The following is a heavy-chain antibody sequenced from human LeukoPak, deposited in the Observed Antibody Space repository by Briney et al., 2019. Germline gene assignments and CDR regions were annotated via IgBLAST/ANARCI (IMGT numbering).Heavy chain of an antibody. J-gene: IGHJ4*02. V-gene: IGHV3-74*01. CDR2: ISSDASST. CDR1: GFSFSSYW. Sequence: GGSLRLSCAASGFSFSSYWMHWVRQAPGKGPEWVSRISSDASSTNCADSVKGRFTISRDNAKNTLYLQMNSLRAEDTAVYYCAMLAKMATIDDFDYWGRGTLVTVSS. CDR3: AMLAKMATIDDFDY. D-gene: IGHD5-24*01.